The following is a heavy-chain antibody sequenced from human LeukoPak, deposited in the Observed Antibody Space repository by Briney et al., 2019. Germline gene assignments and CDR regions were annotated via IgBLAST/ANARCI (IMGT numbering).Heavy chain of an antibody. D-gene: IGHD7-27*01. CDR3: ATYINWVAGDV. J-gene: IGHJ6*02. Sequence: PGGSLRLSCAASGFIFSESWMSWVRQVPGQGLEWVAHINHEGGGIQYVDSVKGRFTISRDSAKGSVYLQMNSLRAEDTAIYHCATYINWVAGDVWGQGTTVIVSS. V-gene: IGHV3-7*01. CDR2: INHEGGGI. CDR1: GFIFSESW.